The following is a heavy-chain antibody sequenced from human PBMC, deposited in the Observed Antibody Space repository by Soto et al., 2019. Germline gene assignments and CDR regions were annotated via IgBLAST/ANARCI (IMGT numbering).Heavy chain of an antibody. J-gene: IGHJ3*02. Sequence: PGGSLRLSCAVSGFTVSNNYMSWVRQAPGKKYYADSVKGRFTISRDNSKSTLFLQMNSLRAEDTAVYFCAKDRVNHNSVWDPFDIWGQGTMVTVSS. CDR3: AKDRVNHNSVWDPFDI. V-gene: IGHV3-53*01. CDR1: GFTVSNNY. CDR2: K. D-gene: IGHD2-21*01.